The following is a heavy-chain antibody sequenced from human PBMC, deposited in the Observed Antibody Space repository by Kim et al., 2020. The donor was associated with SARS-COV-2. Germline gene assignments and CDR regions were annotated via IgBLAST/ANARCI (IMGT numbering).Heavy chain of an antibody. Sequence: GGSLRLSCAASGFTFSSYSMNWVRQAPGKGLEWVSSISSSSSYIYYADSVKGRFTISRDNAKNSLYLQMNSLRAEDTAVYYCARDGPSTYYDFWSGYEYYFDYWGQGTLVTVSS. CDR3: ARDGPSTYYDFWSGYEYYFDY. D-gene: IGHD3-3*01. CDR2: ISSSSSYI. J-gene: IGHJ4*02. CDR1: GFTFSSYS. V-gene: IGHV3-21*01.